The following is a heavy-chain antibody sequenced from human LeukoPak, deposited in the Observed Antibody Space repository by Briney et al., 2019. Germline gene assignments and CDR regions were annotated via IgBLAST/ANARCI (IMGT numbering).Heavy chain of an antibody. D-gene: IGHD3-10*01. Sequence: SETLSLTCTVSGGSISSYYWSWIRQPPGKGLEWIGYIYYSGSTNYNPSLKSRVTISVDTSKNQFSLKLSSVTAADTAVYYCARENEELGDRYYGMDVWGQGTTVTVSS. J-gene: IGHJ6*02. CDR3: ARENEELGDRYYGMDV. V-gene: IGHV4-59*01. CDR2: IYYSGST. CDR1: GGSISSYY.